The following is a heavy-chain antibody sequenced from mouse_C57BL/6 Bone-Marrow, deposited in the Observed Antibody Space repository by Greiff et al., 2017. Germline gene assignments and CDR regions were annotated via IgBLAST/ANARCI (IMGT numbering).Heavy chain of an antibody. D-gene: IGHD1-1*01. CDR1: GFSLTSYG. J-gene: IGHJ1*03. CDR3: ASCYGSSSYWYFDV. V-gene: IGHV2-5*01. CDR2: IWRGGST. Sequence: QVQLQQSGPGLVQPSQSLSITCTASGFSLTSYGVHWVRQSPGKGLEWLGVIWRGGSTAYNAAFMSRLSITKDNSKSHVFFKMNSLQADDTAIYYCASCYGSSSYWYFDVWGTGTTVTVSS.